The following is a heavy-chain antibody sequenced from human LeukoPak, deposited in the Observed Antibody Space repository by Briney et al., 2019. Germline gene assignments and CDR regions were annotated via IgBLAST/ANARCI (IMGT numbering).Heavy chain of an antibody. D-gene: IGHD3-9*01. CDR3: ARVGERYVDRLWWFDP. V-gene: IGHV1-2*06. CDR1: GYTFTGYY. CDR2: INPNSGGT. J-gene: IGHJ5*02. Sequence: GASVKVSCKASGYTFTGYYMHWVRQAPGQGLEWMGRINPNSGGTNYAQKFQGRVSMTRDTSISTAYMELSRLRSDDTAVYYCARVGERYVDRLWWFDPWGQGTLVTVSS.